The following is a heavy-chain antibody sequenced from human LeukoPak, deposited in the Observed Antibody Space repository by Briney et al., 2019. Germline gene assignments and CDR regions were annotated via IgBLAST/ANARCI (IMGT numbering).Heavy chain of an antibody. CDR1: GGSISSYY. D-gene: IGHD5-12*01. CDR2: IYTSGST. V-gene: IGHV4-4*07. Sequence: SETLSLTCTVSGGSISSYYWSWIRQPAGKGLEWIGRIYTSGSTNYNPSLKSRVTMSVDTSKNQFSLKLSSVTAADTAVYYCASQTVKNAYSAYDWGQGTLVTVSS. J-gene: IGHJ4*02. CDR3: ASQTVKNAYSAYD.